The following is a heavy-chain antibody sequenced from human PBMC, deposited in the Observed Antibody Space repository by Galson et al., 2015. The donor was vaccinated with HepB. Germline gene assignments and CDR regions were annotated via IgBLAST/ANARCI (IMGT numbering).Heavy chain of an antibody. D-gene: IGHD3-9*01. Sequence: SETLSLTCAVYGGSFSGYYWSWIRQPPGKGLEWIGEINHSGSTNYNPSLKSRVTISVDTSKNQFSLKLSSVTAADTAVYYCARVVLRYFDWLLRVRDLSWFDPWGQGTLVTVSS. CDR3: ARVVLRYFDWLLRVRDLSWFDP. CDR1: GGSFSGYY. J-gene: IGHJ5*02. V-gene: IGHV4-34*01. CDR2: INHSGST.